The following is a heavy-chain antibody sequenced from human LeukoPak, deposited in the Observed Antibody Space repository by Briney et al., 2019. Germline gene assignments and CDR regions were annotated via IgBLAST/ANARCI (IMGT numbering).Heavy chain of an antibody. CDR1: GFTFSSSW. V-gene: IGHV3-7*01. D-gene: IGHD1-26*01. Sequence: GGSLRLSCAASGFTFSSSWMTWVRQAPGKGLEWVANIKQDGSEKYYVDSVKGRFTISRDNAKNSLYLQMNSLRAEDTAVYYCAREGGGSYYGTFDYWGQGTLVTVSS. J-gene: IGHJ4*02. CDR2: IKQDGSEK. CDR3: AREGGGSYYGTFDY.